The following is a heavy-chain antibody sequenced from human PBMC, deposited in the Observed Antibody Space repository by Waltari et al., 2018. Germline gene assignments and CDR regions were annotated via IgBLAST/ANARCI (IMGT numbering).Heavy chain of an antibody. D-gene: IGHD3-9*01. Sequence: EVQLVESGGGFVQPGGSLRLSCAASGFTFSRFWTSWVRLAPEKGLEWVANINEDGSRIYYVGSVKGRFTISRDNAKNSLSLQMDSLRVEDTGVYYCVRGIDGWGQGTLVTVSS. J-gene: IGHJ4*02. CDR1: GFTFSRFW. CDR3: VRGIDG. V-gene: IGHV3-7*01. CDR2: INEDGSRI.